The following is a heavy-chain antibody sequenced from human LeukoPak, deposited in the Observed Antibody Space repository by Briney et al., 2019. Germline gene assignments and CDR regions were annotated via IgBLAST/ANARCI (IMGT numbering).Heavy chain of an antibody. CDR1: GGSFSGYY. D-gene: IGHD3-10*01. Sequence: SETLSLICAVYGGSFSGYYWSWIRQPPGKGLELIGEINHSGSTNYNPSLKSRVTISVDTSKNQFSLKLSSVTAADTAVYYCARVGYYYGSGTDYWGQGTMVTVCS. CDR2: INHSGST. J-gene: IGHJ4*02. CDR3: ARVGYYYGSGTDY. V-gene: IGHV4-34*01.